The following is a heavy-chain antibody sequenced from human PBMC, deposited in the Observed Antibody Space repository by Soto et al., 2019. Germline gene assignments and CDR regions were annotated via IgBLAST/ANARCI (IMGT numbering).Heavy chain of an antibody. CDR2: INPNSGDT. D-gene: IGHD1-26*01. CDR1: GYTFTGYY. Sequence: ASVKVSCKASGYTFTGYYVHWVRQAPGQGLEWMGWINPNSGDTYLAQRSQRRITMNRDTSIGTAYMDLRGLTSDDTAEYYCAKGGAIVAAGTRVYLYNAMDGWGQGTTVTVSS. CDR3: AKGGAIVAAGTRVYLYNAMDG. J-gene: IGHJ6*02. V-gene: IGHV1-2*02.